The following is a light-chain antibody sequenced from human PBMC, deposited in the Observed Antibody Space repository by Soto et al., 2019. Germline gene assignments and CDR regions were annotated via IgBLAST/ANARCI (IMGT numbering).Light chain of an antibody. CDR2: KAS. Sequence: DIQMTQSPSTLSGSVGDRVTNTCRASQTISSWLAWYQQKPGKAPKLLIYKASTLKSGVPSRFSGSGSGTEFTLTISSLQPDDFATYYCQHYNSYSEAFGHGTKVYIK. CDR3: QHYNSYSEA. J-gene: IGKJ1*01. CDR1: QTISSW. V-gene: IGKV1-5*03.